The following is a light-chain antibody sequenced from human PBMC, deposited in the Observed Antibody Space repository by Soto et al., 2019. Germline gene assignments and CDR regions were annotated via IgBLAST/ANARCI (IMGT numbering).Light chain of an antibody. V-gene: IGLV1-40*01. CDR2: GDN. Sequence: QSVLTQPPSVSGAPGQRVTIPCTGSNSNIGSFYDVHWYQQLPGTVPKLLIYGDNNRPSGVPDRFSGSKSGTAASLAITGLQAEDEADYYCQSYDNSLNHVVFGGATKVTVL. CDR3: QSYDNSLNHVV. J-gene: IGLJ2*01. CDR1: NSNIGSFYD.